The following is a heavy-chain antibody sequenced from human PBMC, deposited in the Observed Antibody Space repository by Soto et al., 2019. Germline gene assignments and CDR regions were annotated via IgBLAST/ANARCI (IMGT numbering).Heavy chain of an antibody. CDR2: ISSSSSYT. V-gene: IGHV3-11*06. Sequence: GGSLRLSCAASGFTFSDYYMSWIRQAPGKGLEWVSYISSSSSYTNYADSVKGRFTISRDNAKNSLYLQMNSLRAEDTAVYYCARSLSGYDYHLYFDYWGQGTLVTVSS. CDR1: GFTFSDYY. J-gene: IGHJ4*02. D-gene: IGHD5-12*01. CDR3: ARSLSGYDYHLYFDY.